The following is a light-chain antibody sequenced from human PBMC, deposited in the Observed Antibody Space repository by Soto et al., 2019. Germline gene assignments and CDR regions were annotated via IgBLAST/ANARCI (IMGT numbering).Light chain of an antibody. V-gene: IGLV2-14*01. CDR2: DVS. CDR3: SSYTTSSTYV. Sequence: QSVLAQPASVSGSPGQSLTISCTGTSSDVGGYNYVSWYQQHPGKAPKLMIYDVSNRPSGVSSRFSGSKSGNTASLTISGLQAEDEADYYCSSYTTSSTYVFGTGTKVTVL. CDR1: SSDVGGYNY. J-gene: IGLJ1*01.